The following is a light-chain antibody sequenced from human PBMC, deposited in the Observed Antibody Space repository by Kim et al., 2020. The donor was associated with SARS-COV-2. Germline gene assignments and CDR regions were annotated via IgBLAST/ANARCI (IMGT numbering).Light chain of an antibody. CDR3: CSYAGSWV. V-gene: IGLV2-11*01. J-gene: IGLJ3*02. CDR1: SSDVGGYNY. Sequence: SPGQSVTISCTGNSSDVGGYNYVAWYQQHPGKAPILMIYDVSNRPSGVPDRFSGSKSGNTASLTISGLQAEYEADYYCCSYAGSWVFGGGTQLTVL. CDR2: DVS.